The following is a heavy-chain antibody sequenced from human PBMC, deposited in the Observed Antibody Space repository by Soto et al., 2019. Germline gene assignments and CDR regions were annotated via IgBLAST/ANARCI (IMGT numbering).Heavy chain of an antibody. Sequence: SETLSLTCAVYGGSFSGYYWTWIRQPPGTGLEWIGEINHSGSTNYNPSLKGRFTISRDNSKNTLSLQVNSLRAEDTAVYYCAKGSSYGFQDYFDYWGQGTLVTVSS. CDR1: GGSFSGYY. CDR3: AKGSSYGFQDYFDY. CDR2: INHSGST. V-gene: IGHV4-34*01. J-gene: IGHJ4*02. D-gene: IGHD5-18*01.